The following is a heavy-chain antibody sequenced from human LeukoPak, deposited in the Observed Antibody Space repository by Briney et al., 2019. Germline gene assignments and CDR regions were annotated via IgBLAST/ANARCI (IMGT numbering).Heavy chain of an antibody. D-gene: IGHD3-10*01. Sequence: GGSLRLSCAASGFTFDDFAMHWVRQAPGKGLEWVSGISWNSGSIGYADSVKGRFTISRDNAKNSLYLQMNSLRAEDTALYYCAKAKGPYYYGSGSHVDYWGQGTLVTVSS. J-gene: IGHJ4*02. CDR1: GFTFDDFA. V-gene: IGHV3-9*01. CDR2: ISWNSGSI. CDR3: AKAKGPYYYGSGSHVDY.